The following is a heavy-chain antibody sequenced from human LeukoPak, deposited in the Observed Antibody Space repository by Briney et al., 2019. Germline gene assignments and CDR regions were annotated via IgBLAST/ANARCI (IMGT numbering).Heavy chain of an antibody. V-gene: IGHV3-23*01. CDR1: GITLSNYG. CDR3: AKRGVVIRGILVIGYHQEAYRYDF. J-gene: IGHJ4*02. Sequence: PGGSLRLSCVVSGITLSNYGMSWVRQAPGKGLEWVSGISERGGSTNYADSVKGRFIISRDTSKNTVYLQMNSLRAEDTAVYFCAKRGVVIRGILVIGYHQEAYRYDFWGQGVLVTVSS. D-gene: IGHD3-10*01. CDR2: ISERGGST.